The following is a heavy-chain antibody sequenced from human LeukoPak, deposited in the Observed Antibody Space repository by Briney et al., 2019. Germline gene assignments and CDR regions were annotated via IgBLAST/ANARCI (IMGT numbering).Heavy chain of an antibody. V-gene: IGHV1-69*13. CDR2: IIPIFGTA. Sequence: ASVKVSCKASGGTFSSYAISWVRQAPGQGLEWMGGIIPIFGTANYAQKFQGSVTITADESTSTAYMELSSLRSEDTAVYYCAREKGYSGSYTFDYWGQGTLVTVSS. D-gene: IGHD1-26*01. CDR1: GGTFSSYA. J-gene: IGHJ4*02. CDR3: AREKGYSGSYTFDY.